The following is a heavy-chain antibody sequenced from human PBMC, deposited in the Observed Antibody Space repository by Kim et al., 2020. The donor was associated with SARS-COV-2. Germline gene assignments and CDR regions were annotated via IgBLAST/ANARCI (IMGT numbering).Heavy chain of an antibody. CDR3: ARAGSDYDFYYNYAMDV. V-gene: IGHV3-30-3*01. D-gene: IGHD4-17*01. CDR1: GFTFSSYA. Sequence: GGTLRLSCAASGFTFSSYAMYWVRQPPGKGLQWVAVMSYNGVNKYYADSVKGRFTISRDNSKSTLYLQMNTLRGEDTAVYYCARAGSDYDFYYNYAMDVWGRGSTVTVSS. J-gene: IGHJ6*02. CDR2: MSYNGVNK.